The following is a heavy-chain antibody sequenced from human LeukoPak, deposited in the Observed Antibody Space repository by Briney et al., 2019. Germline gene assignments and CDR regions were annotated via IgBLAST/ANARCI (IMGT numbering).Heavy chain of an antibody. CDR1: GGSISSGDLY. V-gene: IGHV4-30-4*01. D-gene: IGHD3-22*01. CDR2: IYYSGNT. Sequence: SETLSLTCTVSGGSISSGDLYWGWLRQPPGKGLEWIGYIYYSGNTYYNPSLKSRVTISVDTSKNQFSLKLRSVTAADTAVYYCARVVDSSGLDYWGQGTLVTVSS. J-gene: IGHJ4*02. CDR3: ARVVDSSGLDY.